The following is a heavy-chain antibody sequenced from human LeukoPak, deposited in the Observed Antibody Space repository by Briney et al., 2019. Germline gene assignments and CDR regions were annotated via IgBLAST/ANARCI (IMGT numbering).Heavy chain of an antibody. CDR2: ISAYNGNT. D-gene: IGHD3-22*01. CDR3: ARISYYYDSSGYYYKYFDY. Sequence: GESLKISCKGSGYSFTSYGISWVRQAPGQGLEWMGWISAYNGNTNYAQKLQGRVTMTTDTSTSTAYMELRSLRSDDTAVCYCARISYYYDSSGYYYKYFDYWGQGTLVTVSS. V-gene: IGHV1-18*01. J-gene: IGHJ4*02. CDR1: GYSFTSYG.